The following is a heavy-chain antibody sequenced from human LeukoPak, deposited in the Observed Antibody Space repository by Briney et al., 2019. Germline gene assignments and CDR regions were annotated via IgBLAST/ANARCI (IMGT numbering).Heavy chain of an antibody. J-gene: IGHJ4*02. CDR1: GGSFSGCY. CDR2: INHSGST. D-gene: IGHD5-18*01. V-gene: IGHV4-34*01. CDR3: ARLKYSYGYVGFDY. Sequence: PSETLSLTCVVYGGSFSGCYWRWIRQPPGKGLEWRGEINHSGSTNYNPSLKSRVTISVDTSKNQFSLKLSSVTAADTAVYYCARLKYSYGYVGFDYWGQGTLVTVSS.